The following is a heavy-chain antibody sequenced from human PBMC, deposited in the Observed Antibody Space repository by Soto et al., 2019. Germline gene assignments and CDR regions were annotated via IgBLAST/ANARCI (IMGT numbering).Heavy chain of an antibody. CDR3: AITTSTVSYWFDP. Sequence: QTGGSLRLSCVGSGFSFGGYWMSWVRQAPGQGPEWVANIKEDGSERHYVDSVKGRFTISRANPENSLFLQMNNLRVEDSAIYYCAITTSTVSYWFDPWGPGTQVTVSS. CDR2: IKEDGSER. V-gene: IGHV3-7*03. J-gene: IGHJ5*02. D-gene: IGHD4-4*01. CDR1: GFSFGGYW.